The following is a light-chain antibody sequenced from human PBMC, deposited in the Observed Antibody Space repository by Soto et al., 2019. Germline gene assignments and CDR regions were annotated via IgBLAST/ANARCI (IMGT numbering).Light chain of an antibody. J-gene: IGKJ2*01. V-gene: IGKV1-39*01. Sequence: DIQMTQSPSSLSASAGDRISITCRSSQTIRNNLNWYQQRPGKAPKLLISAASRLHSAVPTRFSGGGSGTHFTLTITTPQPEDAATYFCQQSFSVPYTFGQGTLVDI. CDR2: AAS. CDR1: QTIRNN. CDR3: QQSFSVPYT.